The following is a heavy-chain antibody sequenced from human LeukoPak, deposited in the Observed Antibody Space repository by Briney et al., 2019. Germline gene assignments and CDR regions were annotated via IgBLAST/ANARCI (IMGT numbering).Heavy chain of an antibody. Sequence: GGSLRLSCAASGFTFDDYGMNWVRQAPGKGLEWVSGINWNGGSTGYADSVKGRFTISRDNAKNSLYLQMNSLRAEDTALYYCARWLVSVTTEGNYYYYMDVWGKGTTVTISS. CDR2: INWNGGST. J-gene: IGHJ6*03. D-gene: IGHD4-17*01. CDR3: ARWLVSVTTEGNYYYYMDV. CDR1: GFTFDDYG. V-gene: IGHV3-20*04.